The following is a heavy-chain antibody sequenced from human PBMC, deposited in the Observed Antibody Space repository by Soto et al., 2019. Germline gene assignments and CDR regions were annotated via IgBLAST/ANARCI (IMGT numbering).Heavy chain of an antibody. CDR2: IVVGSGNT. Sequence: AAVKLCCEACGFSFTSSAVQWVRQARGQRLEWIGWIVVGSGNTNYAQKFQERVTITRDMSASTAYMELSSLRSEDTAVYYCAPLPPTGVVVTFVYWG. D-gene: IGHD3-22*01. V-gene: IGHV1-58*01. CDR1: GFSFTSSA. J-gene: IGHJ4*01. CDR3: APLPPTGVVVTFVY.